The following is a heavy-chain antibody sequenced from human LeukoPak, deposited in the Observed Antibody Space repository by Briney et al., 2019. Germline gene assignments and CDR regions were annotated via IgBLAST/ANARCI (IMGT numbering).Heavy chain of an antibody. J-gene: IGHJ6*02. V-gene: IGHV3-64*02. CDR2: INKKGGDT. CDR1: GFTFSVYA. D-gene: IGHD3-22*01. CDR3: AREEPPDSSRNYFGMDV. Sequence: QAGGSLRLSCAASGFTFSVYAMHWVRQAPGKGLEYVSGINKKGGDTYYVDSVKGRFTISRDNSKNTLYLQVGSLRAEDMAVYYCAREEPPDSSRNYFGMDVWGQGTTVTVSS.